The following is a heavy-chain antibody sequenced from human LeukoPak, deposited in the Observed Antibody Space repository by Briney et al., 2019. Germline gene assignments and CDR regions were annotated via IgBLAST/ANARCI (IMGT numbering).Heavy chain of an antibody. V-gene: IGHV1-3*01. CDR1: GYTFTSYA. J-gene: IGHJ5*02. Sequence: GASVKVSCKASGYTFTSYAMHWVRQAPGQRLEWMGWINAGNGNTKYSQKFQGRVTITRDTSASTAYMELSSLRSEDTAVYYCARHVYGSGSSRFIGNWFDPWGQGTLVTVSS. D-gene: IGHD3-10*01. CDR2: INAGNGNT. CDR3: ARHVYGSGSSRFIGNWFDP.